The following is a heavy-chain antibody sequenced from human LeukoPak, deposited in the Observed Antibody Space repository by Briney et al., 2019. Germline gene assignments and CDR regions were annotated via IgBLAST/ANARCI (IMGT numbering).Heavy chain of an antibody. CDR2: IKQDGSEK. Sequence: GGSLRLSCAASGFTFSSYWMSWVRQAPGKGLEWVANIKQDGSEKYYVDSVKGRFAISRDNTKNSLYLHMNSLRAEDTAVYYCARGSSYGDYYFDYWGQGTLVTVSS. J-gene: IGHJ4*02. V-gene: IGHV3-7*03. CDR1: GFTFSSYW. CDR3: ARGSSYGDYYFDY. D-gene: IGHD4-17*01.